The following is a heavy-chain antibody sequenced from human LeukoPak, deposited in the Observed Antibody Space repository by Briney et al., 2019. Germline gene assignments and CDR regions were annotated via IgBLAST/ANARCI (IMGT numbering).Heavy chain of an antibody. Sequence: GGSLRLSCAASGFTFSSDAMSWVRQAPGKGLEWVSAISGSGGSTYYADSVKGRFTTSRDNSKNTLYLQMNSLRAEDTAVYYCAKDRGVRFLEWLLFRYMDVWGKGTTVTVSS. CDR1: GFTFSSDA. V-gene: IGHV3-23*01. CDR2: ISGSGGST. D-gene: IGHD3-3*01. J-gene: IGHJ6*03. CDR3: AKDRGVRFLEWLLFRYMDV.